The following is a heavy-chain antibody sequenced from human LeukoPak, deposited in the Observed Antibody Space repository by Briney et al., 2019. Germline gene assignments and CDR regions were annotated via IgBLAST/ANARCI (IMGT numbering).Heavy chain of an antibody. J-gene: IGHJ6*03. CDR2: ISSGGDTI. D-gene: IGHD1-26*01. Sequence: KPGGSLRLSCAASGFTFSDYYMNWIRQAPGKGLEWVSYISSGGDTIYYADPVKGRFTIPRDNAKDSLYLQMNSLRAEDTAVFYCARLGHYHYFMDFWGTGTRVTVSS. CDR1: GFTFSDYY. V-gene: IGHV3-11*01. CDR3: ARLGHYHYFMDF.